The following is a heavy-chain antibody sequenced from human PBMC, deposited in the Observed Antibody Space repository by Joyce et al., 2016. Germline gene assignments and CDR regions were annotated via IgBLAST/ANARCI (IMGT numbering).Heavy chain of an antibody. CDR2: ISHSGSA. D-gene: IGHD6-19*01. CDR3: ARVPEIPVVGSNYSFYYGLDV. V-gene: IGHV4-34*01. Sequence: QVRLQQWGAGLLKPSETLSLTCAVYGGSFSGYYWSWIRQPPGKGLEWIGEISHSGSATYNPSLKSRVTMSVDTSKNQFSLKLNSVTAADTAVYYCARVPEIPVVGSNYSFYYGLDVWGQGTTVTVSS. CDR1: GGSFSGYY. J-gene: IGHJ6*02.